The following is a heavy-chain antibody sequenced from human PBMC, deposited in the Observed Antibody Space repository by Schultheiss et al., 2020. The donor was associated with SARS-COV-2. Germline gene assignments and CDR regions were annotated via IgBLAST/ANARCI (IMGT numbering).Heavy chain of an antibody. V-gene: IGHV4-59*01. CDR3: ARHLNWAAGDWFDP. J-gene: IGHJ5*02. D-gene: IGHD7-27*01. CDR2: IYYSGST. Sequence: SETLSLTCTVSGGSISSYYWSWIRQPPGKGLEWIGSIYYSGSTYYNPSLKSRVTISVDTSKNQFSLKLSSVTAADTAVYYCARHLNWAAGDWFDPWGQGTLVTVSS. CDR1: GGSISSYY.